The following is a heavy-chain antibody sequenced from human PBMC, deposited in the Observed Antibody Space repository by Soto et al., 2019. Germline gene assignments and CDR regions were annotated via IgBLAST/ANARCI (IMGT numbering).Heavy chain of an antibody. D-gene: IGHD2-2*01. CDR2: IIPIFGTA. CDR1: GGTFSSYA. V-gene: IGHV1-69*01. J-gene: IGHJ6*02. Sequence: QVQLVQSGAEVKKPGSSVKVSCKASGGTFSSYAISWVRQAPGQGLEWMGGIIPIFGTANYAQKFQGRVTITADESTSTAYMELSSLRSEDTAVYYCAIVVTVVVPAVSYYYYGMDVWGQGTTVTVSS. CDR3: AIVVTVVVPAVSYYYYGMDV.